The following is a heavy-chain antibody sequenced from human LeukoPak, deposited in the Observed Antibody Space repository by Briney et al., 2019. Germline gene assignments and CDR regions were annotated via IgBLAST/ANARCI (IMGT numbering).Heavy chain of an antibody. V-gene: IGHV3-7*01. CDR1: GFTFTRFW. CDR3: SGRDDSRNPWDY. J-gene: IGHJ4*02. D-gene: IGHD4-11*01. CDR2: IDPGGSHK. Sequence: GGSLRLSCGASGFTFTRFWMNWVRQAPGRGLEWVANIDPGGSHKYYVDSVKGRFTISRDNAKNSVYLQMNSLRAEDTAVYYCSGRDDSRNPWDYWGQGTLVSVSS.